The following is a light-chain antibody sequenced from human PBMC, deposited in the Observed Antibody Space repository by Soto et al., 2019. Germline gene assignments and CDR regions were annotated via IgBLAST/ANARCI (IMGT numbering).Light chain of an antibody. CDR2: GAT. CDR3: QQYGSSPMT. V-gene: IGKV3-20*01. J-gene: IGKJ5*01. Sequence: EIVLTRSPGTLSLSPGESTTLYCRASQSVGSSYLAWYQHKPGQAPRLLIYGATSRATGIPDRFSGSGSGTDFTLIISRLEPEDFAVYYCQQYGSSPMTFGQGTRLEIK. CDR1: QSVGSSY.